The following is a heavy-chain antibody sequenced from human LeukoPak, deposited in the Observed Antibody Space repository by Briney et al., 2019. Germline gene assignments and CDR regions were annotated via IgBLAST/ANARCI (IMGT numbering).Heavy chain of an antibody. V-gene: IGHV4-4*07. J-gene: IGHJ4*02. CDR1: GGSISSYY. CDR3: ARGPWGIVATTEYYFDH. CDR2: IYTSGST. D-gene: IGHD5-12*01. Sequence: SETLSLTCTVSGGSISSYYWSWIRQPAGKGLEWIGRIYTSGSTNYNPSLKSRVTMSVDTSKNQFSLKLSSVTAADTAVYYCARGPWGIVATTEYYFDHWGQGTLVTVSS.